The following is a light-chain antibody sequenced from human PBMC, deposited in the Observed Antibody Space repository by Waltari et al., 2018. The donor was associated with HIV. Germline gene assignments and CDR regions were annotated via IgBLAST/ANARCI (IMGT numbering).Light chain of an antibody. Sequence: QSALTQPASVSGSPGQSITISCTGTSSDVGGYNYVYWYQPHPGKAPKLMIYEVSNRPSGVSNRFSGSKSGNTASLTISGLQAEDEADYYCSSYTSSSTYVVFGGGTKLTVL. CDR2: EVS. CDR1: SSDVGGYNY. CDR3: SSYTSSSTYVV. J-gene: IGLJ2*01. V-gene: IGLV2-14*01.